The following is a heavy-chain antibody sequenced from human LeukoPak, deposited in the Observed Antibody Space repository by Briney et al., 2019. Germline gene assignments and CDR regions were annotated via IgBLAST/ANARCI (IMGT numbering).Heavy chain of an antibody. CDR1: GFNFSSYE. J-gene: IGHJ6*03. D-gene: IGHD3-10*01. CDR2: IRSSGDTI. V-gene: IGHV3-48*03. CDR3: ASGSGSYRTPYYYMDV. Sequence: GGSLRLSCAASGFNFSSYEMNWVRQAPGKGLEWVSYIRSSGDTIYYADSVKGRFTISRDNSKNTLYLQMNSLRAEDTAVYYCASGSGSYRTPYYYMDVWGTGTTVTVSS.